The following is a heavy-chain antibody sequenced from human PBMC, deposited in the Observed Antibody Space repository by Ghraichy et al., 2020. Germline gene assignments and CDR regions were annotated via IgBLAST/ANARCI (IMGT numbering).Heavy chain of an antibody. Sequence: ASVKVSCKASGYTFTGYYMHWVRQAPGQGLEWMGWINPNSGGTNYAQKFQGRVTMTRDMSISTAYMELSRLRSDDTAVYYCARALGYCSSTSCYSRMGHWGQGTLVTVSS. V-gene: IGHV1-2*02. CDR3: ARALGYCSSTSCYSRMGH. J-gene: IGHJ4*02. CDR1: GYTFTGYY. CDR2: INPNSGGT. D-gene: IGHD2-2*01.